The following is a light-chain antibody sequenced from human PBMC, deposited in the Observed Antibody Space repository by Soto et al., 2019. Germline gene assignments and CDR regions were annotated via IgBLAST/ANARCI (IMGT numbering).Light chain of an antibody. CDR2: KAS. Sequence: EIQMTRSPSTLSGSVGDRVTITCGDCQTMSRWLAWYQQKPGKAPKFLVYKASTLKSGVPSRFSGSGSGTEFTLTISSLQPDDFATYYCQHYNSYPEAFGQGTQVDIK. CDR3: QHYNSYPEA. J-gene: IGKJ1*01. CDR1: QTMSRW. V-gene: IGKV1-5*03.